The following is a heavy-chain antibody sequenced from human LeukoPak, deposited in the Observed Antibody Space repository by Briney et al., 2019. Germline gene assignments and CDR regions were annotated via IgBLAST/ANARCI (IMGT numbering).Heavy chain of an antibody. CDR3: ARDVIPQDY. CDR2: IHYIGST. CDR1: GGSISGYY. V-gene: IGHV4-59*01. Sequence: PSETLSLTCTVSGGSISGYYWSWIRQPPGKGLEWIGYIHYIGSTNYNPSLKSRVTISVDTSKNQFSLKLSSVTAADTAVYYCARDVIPQDYWGQGTLVTVSS. J-gene: IGHJ4*02. D-gene: IGHD2-2*02.